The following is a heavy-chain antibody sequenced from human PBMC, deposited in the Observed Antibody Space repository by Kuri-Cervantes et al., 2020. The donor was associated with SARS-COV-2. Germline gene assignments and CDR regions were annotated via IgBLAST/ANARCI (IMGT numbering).Heavy chain of an antibody. CDR1: GFTFDDYT. CDR2: ISWDGGST. Sequence: LSLTCAASGFTFDDYTMHCVRQAPGRGLEWVSPISWDGGSTYYADSVKGRFTISRDNSKNSLYLQMNSLRTEDTALYYCAKGGVRGDSYGMDVWGQGTTVTVSS. CDR3: AKGGVRGDSYGMDV. D-gene: IGHD3-10*01. V-gene: IGHV3-43*01. J-gene: IGHJ6*02.